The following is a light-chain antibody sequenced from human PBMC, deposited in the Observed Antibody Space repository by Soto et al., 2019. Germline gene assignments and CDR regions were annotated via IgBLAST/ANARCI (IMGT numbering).Light chain of an antibody. CDR2: GAS. V-gene: IGKV3-20*01. CDR3: QQYGSSLGYT. J-gene: IGKJ2*01. CDR1: PSVSSSY. Sequence: EIVLTQSPDTLSLSPGERATLSCRASPSVSSSYLAWYQQKPGQAPRLLIYGASSRATGIPDRFSGSGSGTDFTLTISTLEPEDFAVYYCQQYGSSLGYTFGQGTKLEIK.